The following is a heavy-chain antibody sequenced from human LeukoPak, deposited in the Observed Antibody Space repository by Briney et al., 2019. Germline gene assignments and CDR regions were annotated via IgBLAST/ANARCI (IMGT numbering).Heavy chain of an antibody. V-gene: IGHV3-7*01. CDR3: ARGTVPAAHFDY. CDR2: INEDGSAQ. CDR1: GVTFSNDW. D-gene: IGHD2-2*01. Sequence: GGSLRLSCAASGVTFSNDWMSWVRQAPGKGLEWVANINEDGSAQYYVGSVRGRFTISRDNAKNSLYLQMSSLRVEDTAVYYCARGTVPAAHFDYWGQGTLVTVSS. J-gene: IGHJ4*02.